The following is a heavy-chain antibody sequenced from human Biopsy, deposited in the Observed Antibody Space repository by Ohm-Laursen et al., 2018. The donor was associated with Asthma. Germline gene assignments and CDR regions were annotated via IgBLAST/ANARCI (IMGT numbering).Heavy chain of an antibody. Sequence: SETLSLTCSVSGGSISSGAYFWSWARQHPGKGLEWIGYINYSGTTYYNPSLKGRVTIAVETSKNQFSPTLTSVTAADTALYYCARDLAGHCTSASCYGFDSWGQGAQVTVSS. CDR2: INYSGTT. V-gene: IGHV4-31*03. D-gene: IGHD2-2*01. CDR3: ARDLAGHCTSASCYGFDS. J-gene: IGHJ5*01. CDR1: GGSISSGAYF.